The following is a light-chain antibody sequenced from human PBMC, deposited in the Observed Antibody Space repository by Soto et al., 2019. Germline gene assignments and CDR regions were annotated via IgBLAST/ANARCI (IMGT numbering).Light chain of an antibody. V-gene: IGKV3-11*01. Sequence: EIVLTQSPATLSLSPGERATLSCRASQSVTNLAWYQHKPGQAPRLLIYDASNRATGIPVRFSGSGSGTGFTLTLSSLEPEDFAVYYCPQRTSFGGGTKVEIK. CDR1: QSVTN. CDR3: PQRTS. CDR2: DAS. J-gene: IGKJ4*01.